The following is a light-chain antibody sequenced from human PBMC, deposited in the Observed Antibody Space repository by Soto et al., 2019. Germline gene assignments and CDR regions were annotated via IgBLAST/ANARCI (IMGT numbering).Light chain of an antibody. V-gene: IGLV2-14*01. CDR3: SSYTTSSTLEV. J-gene: IGLJ1*01. CDR1: SSDVGGYKF. CDR2: EVN. Sequence: ALTQPASVSGSPGQSITISCTGTSSDVGGYKFVSWYQQHPGKAPKLMIYEVNNRPSGVSNRFSGSKSGNTASLTISGLQAEDEADYYCSSYTTSSTLEVFGTGTKVTVL.